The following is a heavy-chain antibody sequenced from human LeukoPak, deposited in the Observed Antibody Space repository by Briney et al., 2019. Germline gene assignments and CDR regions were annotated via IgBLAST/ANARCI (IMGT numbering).Heavy chain of an antibody. Sequence: SETLSLTCAVYGGSFSGYYWSWIRQPPGKGLEWIGEINHSGSTNYNPSLKSRVTISVDTSKNQFSLKLSSVTAADTAVYYCVRARAIVGATTGYYFDYWGQGTLVTVSS. CDR2: INHSGST. V-gene: IGHV4-34*01. D-gene: IGHD1-26*01. J-gene: IGHJ4*02. CDR1: GGSFSGYY. CDR3: VRARAIVGATTGYYFDY.